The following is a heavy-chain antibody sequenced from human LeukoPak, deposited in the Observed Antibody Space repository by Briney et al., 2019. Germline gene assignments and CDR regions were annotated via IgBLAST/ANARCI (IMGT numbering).Heavy chain of an antibody. J-gene: IGHJ4*02. Sequence: PGGSLRLSCAASGFTFSDYYMSWLRQAPGKGLEWLSCISTTSSTRYYADSVKGRFIISRDNAKNSLYLQMNSLRVEDTAVYYCLRGDRRDYWGQGTLVTVSS. CDR1: GFTFSDYY. V-gene: IGHV3-11*04. CDR2: ISTTSSTR. CDR3: LRGDRRDY.